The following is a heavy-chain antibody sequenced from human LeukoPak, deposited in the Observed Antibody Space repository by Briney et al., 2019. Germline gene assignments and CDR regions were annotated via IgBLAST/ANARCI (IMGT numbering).Heavy chain of an antibody. Sequence: PSETLSLTCTVSGGSISTYYWGWIRQPPGKGLEWIGRTYTSGNTNYNPSLKSRVTMSLDTSKKQFSLMLSSVTAADTAVYYCAREPVTCTSNFFDSWGQGTLVTVSS. CDR1: GGSISTYY. J-gene: IGHJ4*02. CDR2: TYTSGNT. V-gene: IGHV4-4*07. D-gene: IGHD2-2*01. CDR3: AREPVTCTSNFFDS.